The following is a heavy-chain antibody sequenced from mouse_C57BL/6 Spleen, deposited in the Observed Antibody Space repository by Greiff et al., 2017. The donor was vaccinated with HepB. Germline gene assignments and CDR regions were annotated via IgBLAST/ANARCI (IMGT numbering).Heavy chain of an antibody. V-gene: IGHV1-63*01. Sequence: QVQLQQSGAELVRPGTSVKMSCKASGYTFTNYWIGWAKQRPGHGLEWIGDIYPGGGYTNYNEKFKGKATLTADKSSSTAYMQFSSLTSEDSAIYYCARSLGTYDYDVYYAMDYWGQGTSVTVSS. D-gene: IGHD2-4*01. CDR1: GYTFTNYW. CDR2: IYPGGGYT. CDR3: ARSLGTYDYDVYYAMDY. J-gene: IGHJ4*01.